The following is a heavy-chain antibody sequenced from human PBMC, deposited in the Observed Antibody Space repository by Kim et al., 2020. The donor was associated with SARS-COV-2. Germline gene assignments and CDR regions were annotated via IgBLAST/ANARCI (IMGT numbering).Heavy chain of an antibody. Sequence: SETLSLTCTVSGGSINGYVWNWIRQAPGKGLDWLGYVFYTGDANYAPSLGSRLNISVDMSKNQFSLRLSSVTAADTAIYYCARTAYSGPEVFDYWGQGALVTVSS. D-gene: IGHD2-15*01. V-gene: IGHV4-59*13. CDR2: VFYTGDA. CDR1: GGSINGYV. CDR3: ARTAYSGPEVFDY. J-gene: IGHJ4*02.